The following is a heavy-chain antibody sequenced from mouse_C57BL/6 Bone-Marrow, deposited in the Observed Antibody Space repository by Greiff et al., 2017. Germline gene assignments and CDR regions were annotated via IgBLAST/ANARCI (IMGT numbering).Heavy chain of an antibody. CDR1: GFNFKDDY. V-gene: IGHV14-4*01. CDR2: IDPENGDT. J-gene: IGHJ2*01. CDR3: TTVLYPYYFDV. D-gene: IGHD2-12*01. Sequence: DVKLQAPGAELVRPGASVKLSCTASGFNFKDDYMHWVKQRPEQGLEWIGWIDPENGDTEYASKFQGKATITADPSSNTAYLQLSSLPSEDTAVYYCTTVLYPYYFDVWGQGTTLTVSS.